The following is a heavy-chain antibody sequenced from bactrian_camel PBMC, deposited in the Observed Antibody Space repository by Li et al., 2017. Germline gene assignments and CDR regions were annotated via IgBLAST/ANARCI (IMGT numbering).Heavy chain of an antibody. Sequence: VESGGGLVQPGGSLRLSCAASGFTFGEYAMMWVRQAPGKGLEWTSSIGTAGTAYADPVKGRFTNSRDNAKNTVYLQMNSLKSEDTAQYYCATKGHVGGFYNPPFGYWGPGTQVTVS. CDR3: ATKGHVGGFYNPPFGY. V-gene: IGHV3S10*01. J-gene: IGHJ6*01. CDR2: IGTAGTA. D-gene: IGHD7*01. CDR1: GFTFGEYA.